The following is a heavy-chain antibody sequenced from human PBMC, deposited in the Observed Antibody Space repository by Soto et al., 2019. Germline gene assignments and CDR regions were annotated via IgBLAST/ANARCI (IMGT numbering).Heavy chain of an antibody. V-gene: IGHV3-33*01. D-gene: IGHD6-13*01. Sequence: QVQLVESGGGVVQPGRSLRPSCAGSGFPFSSYGRHGVRQAQGKGREGVAVIWYDGSNKYYADSVKGRFTISRDNSKNTLYLQMNSLRAEDTAVYYCARDGYSSSWYGYYYGMDVWGQGTTVTVSS. J-gene: IGHJ6*02. CDR2: IWYDGSNK. CDR1: GFPFSSYG. CDR3: ARDGYSSSWYGYYYGMDV.